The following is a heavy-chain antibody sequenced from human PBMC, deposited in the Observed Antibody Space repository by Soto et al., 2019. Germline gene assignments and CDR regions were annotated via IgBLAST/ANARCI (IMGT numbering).Heavy chain of an antibody. J-gene: IGHJ4*02. D-gene: IGHD6-13*01. CDR1: GGSFSRGYW. V-gene: IGHV4-4*02. CDR3: ARGGGLNTRWYEGGFDS. CDR2: IYDSGTT. Sequence: QVQLQESGPGLVKPSGTLSLTCAVSGGSFSRGYWWSWVRQPPGKGREWIGEIYDSGTTNYSPSLKSRGTILVDKSKNQFSLRLRSVSAADTALYYCARGGGLNTRWYEGGFDSWGQGTLVTVSS.